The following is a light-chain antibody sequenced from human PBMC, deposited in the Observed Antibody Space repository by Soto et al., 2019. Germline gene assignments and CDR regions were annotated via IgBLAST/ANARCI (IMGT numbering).Light chain of an antibody. Sequence: EIVLTQSPGTLSLSPGERATLSCRASQSISSSYLAWYQQKPGQAPRVLIYGASSRATGIPDRFSGSGSGTDFTLTISRLEPEDFALYFSQHYGKPAPNAIGQGTKVEIK. CDR2: GAS. CDR1: QSISSSY. V-gene: IGKV3-20*01. J-gene: IGKJ2*01. CDR3: QHYGKPAPNA.